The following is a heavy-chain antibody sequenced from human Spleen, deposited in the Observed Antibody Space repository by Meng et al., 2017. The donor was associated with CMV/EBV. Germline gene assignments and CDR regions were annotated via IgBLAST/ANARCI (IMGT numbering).Heavy chain of an antibody. CDR3: ASSSSWDQYFQH. D-gene: IGHD6-13*01. J-gene: IGHJ1*01. Sequence: SETLSLTCTVSGYSINSDYYWGWIRQPPGKGLEWIGSISHSGTTYYNPSLKSRVTISVHMSKNQFSLKLSSVTAADTAVYSCASSSSWDQYFQHWGQGTLVTVSS. V-gene: IGHV4-38-2*02. CDR1: GYSINSDYY. CDR2: ISHSGTT.